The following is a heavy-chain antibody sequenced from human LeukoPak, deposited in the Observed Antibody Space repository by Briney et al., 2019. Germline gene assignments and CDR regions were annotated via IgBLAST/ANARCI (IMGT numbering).Heavy chain of an antibody. V-gene: IGHV4-59*01. CDR1: GGSMSSYY. J-gene: IGHJ3*02. CDR3: ARDTSAYQTPEI. D-gene: IGHD5-12*01. Sequence: SETLSLTCTVPGGSMSSYYWSWIRQSPGEGLEWIGHIYYSGSTNYNPSLQSRATLSVDTSKNQFFLKLNSVTAADTAVYYCARDTSAYQTPEIWGQGTMVTVSS. CDR2: IYYSGST.